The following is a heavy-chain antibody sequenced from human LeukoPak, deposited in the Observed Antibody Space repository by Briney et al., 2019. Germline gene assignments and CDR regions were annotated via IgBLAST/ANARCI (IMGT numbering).Heavy chain of an antibody. Sequence: PGRSLRLSCAASGFTFSSYTMHWVRQAPGKGLEWVAVISYDGSNKYYADSVKGRFTISRDNSKNTLYLQMNSLRVEDTALYYCARTPVYDVLVDGWLKDYYYMDVWGKGTTVTVSS. D-gene: IGHD2-8*01. CDR1: GFTFSSYT. CDR3: ARTPVYDVLVDGWLKDYYYMDV. V-gene: IGHV3-30*04. CDR2: ISYDGSNK. J-gene: IGHJ6*03.